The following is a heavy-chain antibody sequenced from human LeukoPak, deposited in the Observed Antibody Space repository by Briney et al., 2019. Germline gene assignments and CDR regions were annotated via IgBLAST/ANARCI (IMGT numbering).Heavy chain of an antibody. CDR2: IYYSGST. D-gene: IGHD3-22*01. Sequence: KTSETLSLTCTVSGGSISSYYWSWIRQPPGKGLEWIGYIYYSGSTNYNPSLKSRVTISVDTSKNQFSLKLSSVTAADTAVYYCARGSPNYYDSSGYYPYYYYYYYMDVWGKGTTVTVSS. CDR1: GGSISSYY. V-gene: IGHV4-59*12. CDR3: ARGSPNYYDSSGYYPYYYYYYYMDV. J-gene: IGHJ6*03.